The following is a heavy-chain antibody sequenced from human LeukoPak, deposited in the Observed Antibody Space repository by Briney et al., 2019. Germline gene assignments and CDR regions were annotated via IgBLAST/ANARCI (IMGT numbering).Heavy chain of an antibody. Sequence: PSETLSLTCTVSGGSISSYYWSWIRQPPGKGLEWIGYIHDSGNTNCNPSLKSRVTISVDTSKNQFSLKLSSVTAADTAVYYCARRVTGSWYFDVWGRGTLVTVSS. CDR3: ARRVTGSWYFDV. J-gene: IGHJ2*01. CDR1: GGSISSYY. CDR2: IHDSGNT. D-gene: IGHD3-10*01. V-gene: IGHV4-59*01.